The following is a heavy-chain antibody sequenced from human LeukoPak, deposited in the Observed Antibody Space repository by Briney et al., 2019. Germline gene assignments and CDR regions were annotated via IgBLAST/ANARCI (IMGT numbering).Heavy chain of an antibody. V-gene: IGHV3-66*02. CDR1: GFTFSGNY. J-gene: IGHJ4*02. D-gene: IGHD3-16*01. CDR2: IYSGGSA. CDR3: ARAVGGSARSFDY. Sequence: GGSLRPSCAASGFTFSGNYMSWVRQAPGKGVEGVSVIYSGGSAYYSDSVRGRFTISRGNSKNTYYLQRNSQKAEDTAVYYCARAVGGSARSFDYWGQGPLVPVSS.